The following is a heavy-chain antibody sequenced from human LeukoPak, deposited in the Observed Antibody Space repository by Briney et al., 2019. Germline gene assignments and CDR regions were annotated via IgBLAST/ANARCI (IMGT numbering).Heavy chain of an antibody. V-gene: IGHV4-30-2*01. CDR3: ARVDYYGSGSSGGLDY. Sequence: SETLSLTCAVSGGSISSGCYSWSWIRQPPGKGLEWIGYIYHSGSTYYNPSLKSRVTISVDRSKYQFSLKLSSVTAADTAVYYCARVDYYGSGSSGGLDYWGQGTLVTVSS. J-gene: IGHJ4*02. CDR1: GGSISSGCYS. CDR2: IYHSGST. D-gene: IGHD3-10*01.